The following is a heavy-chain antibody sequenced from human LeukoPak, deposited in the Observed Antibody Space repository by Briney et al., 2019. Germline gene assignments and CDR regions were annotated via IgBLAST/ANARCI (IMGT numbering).Heavy chain of an antibody. CDR3: AREYSVDY. V-gene: IGHV3-23*01. D-gene: IGHD6-13*01. Sequence: GGSLRLSCAASGFTFSTYAMSWVRQAAGKGLEWVSLISGSGGGTYYADSVKGRFTISRDNAKNSLYLQMNSLRAEDTAVYYCAREYSVDYWGQGTLVTVSS. CDR1: GFTFSTYA. J-gene: IGHJ4*02. CDR2: ISGSGGGT.